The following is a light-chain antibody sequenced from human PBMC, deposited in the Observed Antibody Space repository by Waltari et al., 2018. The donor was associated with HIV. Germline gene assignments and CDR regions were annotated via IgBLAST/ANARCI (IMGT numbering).Light chain of an antibody. CDR3: CSDAGRDMV. V-gene: IGLV2-23*02. CDR2: EVN. J-gene: IGLJ2*01. CDR1: SIDVGSYNL. Sequence: QSALTQPASVSGSPGQSITISCTGTSIDVGSYNLVSWYHHHPGKAPKLMIYEVNKPPSGVSNRFSAAKSGESASLTISGLQAEDEADYYCCSDAGRDMVFGGGTKLTVL.